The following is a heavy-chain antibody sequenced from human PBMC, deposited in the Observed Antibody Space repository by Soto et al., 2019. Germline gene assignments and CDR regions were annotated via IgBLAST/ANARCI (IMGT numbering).Heavy chain of an antibody. V-gene: IGHV4-4*07. Sequence: SETLSLTFTVSGGSISCHYWSWIRQPAGKGLEWIWRIYRSGSANYNPSLKSRVTMSVDTSKNQFSLKLRSVTAADTAVYYCERDSQIYFDPWGQGTLVTVSS. CDR3: ERDSQIYFDP. CDR2: IYRSGSA. D-gene: IGHD3-3*01. J-gene: IGHJ5*02. CDR1: GGSISCHY.